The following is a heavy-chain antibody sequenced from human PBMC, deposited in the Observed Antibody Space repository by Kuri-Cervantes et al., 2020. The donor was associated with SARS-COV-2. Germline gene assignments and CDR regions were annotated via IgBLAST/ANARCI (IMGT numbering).Heavy chain of an antibody. CDR2: IYPGDSDT. J-gene: IGHJ3*02. V-gene: IGHV5-51*01. CDR1: GYSFTSYW. D-gene: IGHD2-2*01. Sequence: GESLKISCKGSGYSFTSYWIGWVRQMPRKGLEWMGIIYPGDSDTRYSPSFQGQVTISADKSISTAYLQWSSLKASDTAMYYCATHQNIVVVPAAIPDAFDIWGQGTMVTVSS. CDR3: ATHQNIVVVPAAIPDAFDI.